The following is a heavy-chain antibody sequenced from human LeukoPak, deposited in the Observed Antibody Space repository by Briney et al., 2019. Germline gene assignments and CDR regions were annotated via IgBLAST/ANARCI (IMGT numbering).Heavy chain of an antibody. Sequence: SGPALVKPTQTLTLTCTFSGFSFRTNGMCVSWIRQPPGKALEWLARVDWDDDKWYSTSLSGRLTISKDTSKKQVVLTMANVDPADTATYYCARILVGALEEPDAFDVWGQGTAVTVSS. D-gene: IGHD1-26*01. CDR3: ARILVGALEEPDAFDV. J-gene: IGHJ3*01. CDR2: VDWDDDK. CDR1: GFSFRTNGMC. V-gene: IGHV2-70*11.